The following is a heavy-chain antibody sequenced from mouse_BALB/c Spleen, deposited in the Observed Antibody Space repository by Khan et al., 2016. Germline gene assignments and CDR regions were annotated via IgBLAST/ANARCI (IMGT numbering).Heavy chain of an antibody. CDR2: ILPGTGSP. CDR3: ARGAY. CDR1: GYTFRRYW. J-gene: IGHJ3*01. V-gene: IGHV1-9*01. Sequence: QVRLQQSGAEMMKPGASVKISCKATGYTFRRYWIEWVKERPGHGLAWIGGILPGTGSPKYTEKFKGKATFTAETSSNTAYIQVSSLTYEDTAVYYCARGAYWGRGTLVTVSA.